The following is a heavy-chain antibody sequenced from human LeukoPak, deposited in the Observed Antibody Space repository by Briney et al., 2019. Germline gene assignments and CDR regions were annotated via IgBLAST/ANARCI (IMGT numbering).Heavy chain of an antibody. J-gene: IGHJ4*02. Sequence: ASVKVSCKASGYTFTSYGISWVRQAPGQGFEWMGWISAYNGNTNYAQKLQGRVTMTTDTSTSTAYMELRSLRSDDTAVYYCARDLRIAAAGTFGYWGQGTLVTVSS. V-gene: IGHV1-18*01. CDR1: GYTFTSYG. D-gene: IGHD6-13*01. CDR2: ISAYNGNT. CDR3: ARDLRIAAAGTFGY.